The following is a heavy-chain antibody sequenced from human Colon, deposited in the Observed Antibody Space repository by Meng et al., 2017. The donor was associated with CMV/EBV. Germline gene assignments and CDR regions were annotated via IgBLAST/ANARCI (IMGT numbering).Heavy chain of an antibody. Sequence: GGLLRPSCAALGFTFSRHAIHWVRQAPGKGLEWVAVVSYDGNNEHYADSVKGRFTISRDNSKNTQYLQMNNLRVEDTAVYHCARDSLGGYDFWSGADYWGQGTLVTVSS. CDR2: VSYDGNNE. J-gene: IGHJ4*02. V-gene: IGHV3-30-3*01. D-gene: IGHD3-3*01. CDR3: ARDSLGGYDFWSGADY. CDR1: GFTFSRHA.